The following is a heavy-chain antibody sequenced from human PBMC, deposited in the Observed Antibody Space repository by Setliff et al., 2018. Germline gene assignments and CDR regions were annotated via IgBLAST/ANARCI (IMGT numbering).Heavy chain of an antibody. Sequence: ASVKVSCKASGYIFTDYYMHWVRQAPGQELGWMGRINPNSGGTNYAQKFQGRVTMTRDTSIRTIYMEVSSLTSDDTAMYYCAKQGDLAFDYWGQGTQVTVS. CDR3: AKQGDLAFDY. D-gene: IGHD3-16*01. V-gene: IGHV1-2*06. CDR2: INPNSGGT. J-gene: IGHJ4*02. CDR1: GYIFTDYY.